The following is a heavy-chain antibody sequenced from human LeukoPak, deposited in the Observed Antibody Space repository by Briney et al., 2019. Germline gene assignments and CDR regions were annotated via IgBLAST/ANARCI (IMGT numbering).Heavy chain of an antibody. Sequence: ASVNVSCKASGYTFTSYGISWVRQAPGQGLEWMGWISAYNGNTNYAQKLQGRVTMTTDTSTSTAYMELRSLRSDDTAVYYCARDYCSGGSCHLGAFDIWGQGTMVTVSS. CDR1: GYTFTSYG. J-gene: IGHJ3*02. D-gene: IGHD2-15*01. CDR3: ARDYCSGGSCHLGAFDI. CDR2: ISAYNGNT. V-gene: IGHV1-18*01.